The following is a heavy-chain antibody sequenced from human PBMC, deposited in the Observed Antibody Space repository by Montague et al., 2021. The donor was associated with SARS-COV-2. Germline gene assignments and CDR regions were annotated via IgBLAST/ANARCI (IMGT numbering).Heavy chain of an antibody. J-gene: IGHJ4*02. CDR2: IYYSGST. CDR1: GGSISRYY. Sequence: SETLSLTCTVSGGSISRYYCPRIRPPPGKGLEWIAFIYYSGSTNYNPSLKSRVTISVDTSKNQFSLQLSSVTAAYTAVYYCARGFDYWGQGTLVTVSS. V-gene: IGHV4-59*01. CDR3: ARGFDY.